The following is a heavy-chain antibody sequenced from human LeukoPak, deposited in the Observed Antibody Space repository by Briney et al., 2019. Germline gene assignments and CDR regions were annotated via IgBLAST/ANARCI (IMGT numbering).Heavy chain of an antibody. CDR2: MNPNSGNT. CDR3: ARARTGYYYYGMDV. J-gene: IGHJ6*02. Sequence: ASVKVSCKASGYTFTSYDINWVRQATGQGLEWMGWMNPNSGNTGYAQKFQGRVTMTRNTSISTAYVELSSLRSEDTAVYYCARARTGYYYYGMDVWGQGTTVTVSS. D-gene: IGHD1-1*01. CDR1: GYTFTSYD. V-gene: IGHV1-8*01.